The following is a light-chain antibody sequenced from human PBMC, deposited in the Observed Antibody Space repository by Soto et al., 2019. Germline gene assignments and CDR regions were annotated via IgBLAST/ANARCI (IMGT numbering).Light chain of an antibody. CDR2: GAS. CDR3: QQYNSWPLT. CDR1: QSVSNA. J-gene: IGKJ4*01. Sequence: EIVMTQSPATLSVSPGERATLSCRASQSVSNAFAWYQQQPGQAPRILINGASTRATGSPARFSGSGSGTEFTLTISSLQSEDFAVYYCQQYNSWPLTFGGGTKVEIK. V-gene: IGKV3-15*01.